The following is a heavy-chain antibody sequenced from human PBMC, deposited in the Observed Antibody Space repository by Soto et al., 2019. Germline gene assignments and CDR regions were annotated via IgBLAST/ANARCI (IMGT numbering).Heavy chain of an antibody. J-gene: IGHJ5*01. V-gene: IGHV4-30-4*01. CDR3: ARGRYCLAGRCFPNWFES. CDR2: ICXSATP. Sequence: PSETLSLRCSVSCDSISNLYYFWAWIRQPPGQALEYIGYICXSATPYYNPSFESRVAISVDTSKSQCSLNVTSVAAGDTAVYFCARGRYCLAGRCFPNWFESGGQGALVTVSS. CDR1: CDSISNLYYF. D-gene: IGHD2-15*01.